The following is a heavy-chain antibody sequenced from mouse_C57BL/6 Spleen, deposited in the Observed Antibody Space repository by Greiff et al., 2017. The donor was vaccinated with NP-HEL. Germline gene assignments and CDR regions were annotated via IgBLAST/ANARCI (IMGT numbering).Heavy chain of an antibody. CDR3: ARKSVYDYGWSAD. D-gene: IGHD2-4*01. CDR2: ISSGSSTT. J-gene: IGHJ3*01. Sequence: EVQGVESGGGLVKPGGSLKLSCAASGFTFSDYGMHWVRQAPEKGLEWVAYISSGSSTTYYADTVQGRVTISRDNAKNTLSLQMTSLRPEDTAMYYSARKSVYDYGWSADRGQGSLVPVSA. V-gene: IGHV5-17*01. CDR1: GFTFSDYG.